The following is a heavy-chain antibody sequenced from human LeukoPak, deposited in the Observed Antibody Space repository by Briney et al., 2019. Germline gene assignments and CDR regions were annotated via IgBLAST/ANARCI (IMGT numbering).Heavy chain of an antibody. J-gene: IGHJ4*02. CDR3: ASSSGWYEGLRF. CDR2: IFHRGST. D-gene: IGHD6-19*01. CDR1: GGSINNYY. V-gene: IGHV4-59*01. Sequence: SETLSLTCTVSGGSINNYYWTWIRQPPGKGLEYIGYIFHRGSTNYSPSLKSRITMSVDTSKNQFSLKLSSVTAADTAVYYCASSSGWYEGLRFRGQGTLVTVSS.